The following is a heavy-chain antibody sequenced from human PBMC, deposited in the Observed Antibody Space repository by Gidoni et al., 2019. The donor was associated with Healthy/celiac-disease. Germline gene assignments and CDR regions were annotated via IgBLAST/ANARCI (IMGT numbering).Heavy chain of an antibody. J-gene: IGHJ3*02. CDR1: GYTFTSYA. V-gene: IGHV1-3*01. Sequence: QVQPVQPVAEVKKPGASVKVSCKASGYTFTSYAMHWVRQAPGQRLEWMRWINAGNGNTKYSQKFQGRVTITSDTSASTAYMALSSLRSEDTAVYYCARVVVATTMGVAFDIWGHGTMVTVSS. CDR3: ARVVVATTMGVAFDI. CDR2: INAGNGNT. D-gene: IGHD2-15*01.